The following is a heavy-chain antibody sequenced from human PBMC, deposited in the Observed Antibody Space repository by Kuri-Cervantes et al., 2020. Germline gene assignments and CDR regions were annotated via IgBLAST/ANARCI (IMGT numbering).Heavy chain of an antibody. Sequence: SLKISCAASGFTFSSYAMHWVRQAPGKGLEWVSGISWNSGSIGYADSVKGRFTISRDNAKNSLYLQMNSLRAEDTALYYCAKDLGIVVVKDAFDIWGQGTMVTVSS. J-gene: IGHJ3*02. CDR3: AKDLGIVVVKDAFDI. CDR2: ISWNSGSI. CDR1: GFTFSSYA. V-gene: IGHV3-9*01. D-gene: IGHD3-22*01.